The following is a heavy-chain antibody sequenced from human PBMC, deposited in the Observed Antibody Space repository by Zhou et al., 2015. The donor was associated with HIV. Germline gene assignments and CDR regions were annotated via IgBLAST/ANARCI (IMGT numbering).Heavy chain of an antibody. J-gene: IGHJ6*03. CDR1: GGTFSSYA. V-gene: IGHV1-69*01. CDR2: IIPIFGTA. D-gene: IGHD6-6*01. CDR3: ARDRDSSSSASRPYYYYYYMDV. Sequence: QVQLVQSGAEVKKPGSSVKVSCKASGGTFSSYAISWVRQAPGQGLEWMGGIIPIFGTANYAQKFQGRVTITADESTSTAYMELSSLRSEDTAVYYCARDRDSSSSASRPYYYYYYMDVWGKGTTVTVSS.